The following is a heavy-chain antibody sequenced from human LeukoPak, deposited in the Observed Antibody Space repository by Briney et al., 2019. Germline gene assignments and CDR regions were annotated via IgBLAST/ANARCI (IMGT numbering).Heavy chain of an antibody. J-gene: IGHJ4*02. CDR3: TRVGSGYPFDY. CDR1: GFTFSGSA. CDR2: IRNKANNYAT. D-gene: IGHD5-12*01. Sequence: GGSLRLSCAASGFTFSGSAMHWVRQASGKGLEWVGRIRNKANNYATTYAAAVKGRFTIARDDSQNTAYLQMNSLKTEDTAVYYCTRVGSGYPFDYWGQGTLVTVSS. V-gene: IGHV3-73*01.